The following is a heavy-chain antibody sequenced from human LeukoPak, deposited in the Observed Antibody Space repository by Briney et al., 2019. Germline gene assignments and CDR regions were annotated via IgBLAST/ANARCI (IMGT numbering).Heavy chain of an antibody. CDR1: GFSFNKYA. V-gene: IGHV3-23*01. CDR3: AKSNGGDWLFDAFNL. J-gene: IGHJ3*01. D-gene: IGHD2-21*02. Sequence: PAGSLRPSCAASGFSFNKYAMSWVRRAPGKELVWLSAISGSGDRTYYADSVKGRFTISRDNSKNTLSLQMNNLRAEDSAVYFCAKSNGGDWLFDAFNLWGQGTMVTVSS. CDR2: ISGSGDRT.